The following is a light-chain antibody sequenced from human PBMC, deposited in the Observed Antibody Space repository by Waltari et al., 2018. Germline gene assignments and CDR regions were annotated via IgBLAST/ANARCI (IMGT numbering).Light chain of an antibody. J-gene: IGKJ2*01. V-gene: IGKV3-15*01. CDR3: QQYHKWSTGYS. CDR2: GAS. CDR1: QSVSGN. Sequence: EIVMTQSPATLSVSPGERATLACRARQSVSGNLAGYQQKPGQAPRLVTYGASTRETGIPARFSGSGSGTEFTLTISSLQSEDFAVYYCQQYHKWSTGYSFGQGTRLEIK.